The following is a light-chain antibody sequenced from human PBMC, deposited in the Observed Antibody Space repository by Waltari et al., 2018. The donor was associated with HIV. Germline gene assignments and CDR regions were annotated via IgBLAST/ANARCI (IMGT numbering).Light chain of an antibody. CDR1: SGYIASKY. CDR3: HSYDSDNQI. CDR2: DHS. Sequence: NFMLTQPHSVSDSPGKTVTISCTRTSGYIASKYVQWYQRRPGSSPTTVIFDHSQRPSGVSDRFSASIDTSSNSASLTIVGLKTEDEGDFFCHSYDSDNQIFGGGTKLTVL. V-gene: IGLV6-57*01. J-gene: IGLJ2*01.